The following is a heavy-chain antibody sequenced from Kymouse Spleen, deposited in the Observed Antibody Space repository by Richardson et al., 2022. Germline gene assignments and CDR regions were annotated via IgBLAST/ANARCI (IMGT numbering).Heavy chain of an antibody. CDR1: GGSFSGYY. CDR3: ARGRYSSSDYYGMDV. D-gene: IGHD6-6*01. V-gene: IGHV4-34*01. CDR2: INHSGST. J-gene: IGHJ6*02. Sequence: QVQLQQWGAGLLKPSETLSLTCAVYGGSFSGYYWSWIRQPPGKGLEWIGEINHSGSTNYNPSLKSRVTISVDTSKNQFSLKLSSVTAADTAVYYCARGRYSSSDYYGMDVWGQGTTVTVSS.